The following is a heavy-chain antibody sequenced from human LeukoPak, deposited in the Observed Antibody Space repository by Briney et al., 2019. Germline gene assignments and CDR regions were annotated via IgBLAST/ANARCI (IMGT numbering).Heavy chain of an antibody. J-gene: IGHJ4*02. CDR2: IYYSGST. CDR1: GGSISSYY. Sequence: PSETLSLTCTVSGGSISSYYWGWIRQPPGKGLEWIGSIYYSGSTYYNPSLKSRVTISVDTSKNQFSLKLSSVTAADTAVYYCARDLGSSWYTDYWGQGTLVTVSS. D-gene: IGHD6-13*01. CDR3: ARDLGSSWYTDY. V-gene: IGHV4-39*07.